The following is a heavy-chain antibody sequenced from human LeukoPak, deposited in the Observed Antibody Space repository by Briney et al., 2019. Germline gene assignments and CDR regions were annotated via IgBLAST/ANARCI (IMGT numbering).Heavy chain of an antibody. D-gene: IGHD3-10*01. J-gene: IGHJ5*02. Sequence: ASVKVSCKASGYNLTSCHIHWVRQVPGQGLEWMGVINPSSGGTSYAQKIDGRVTMTRDTSTSTVYMELSSLRSEDTAVYYCARGPRSRGEYYYGSKNWFDPWGQGTLVTVSS. CDR1: GYNLTSCH. CDR2: INPSSGGT. CDR3: ARGPRSRGEYYYGSKNWFDP. V-gene: IGHV1-46*01.